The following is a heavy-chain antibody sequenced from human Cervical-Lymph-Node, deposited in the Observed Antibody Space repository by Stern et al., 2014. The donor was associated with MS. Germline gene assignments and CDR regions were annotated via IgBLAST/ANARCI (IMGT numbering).Heavy chain of an antibody. CDR1: GFTFTNYY. CDR3: AENMDI. CDR2: ISPKNGDT. Sequence: QVQLVQSGAEVKKPGASVQVSCKPSGFTFTNYYIHWLRQAPGQRPEWKGRISPKNGDTNYAPKFQGRVTMTRDTSVDLVSLEVTGLRFDDTAVYYCAENMDIWGQGTTVTVSS. J-gene: IGHJ6*02. V-gene: IGHV1-2*02.